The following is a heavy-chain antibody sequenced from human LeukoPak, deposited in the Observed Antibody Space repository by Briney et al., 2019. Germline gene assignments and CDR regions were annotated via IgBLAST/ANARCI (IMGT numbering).Heavy chain of an antibody. V-gene: IGHV6-1*01. CDR3: AREFTVVGGVVNAFDI. CDR2: TSYRSKWYR. J-gene: IGHJ3*02. CDR1: GDSVSSNSAA. D-gene: IGHD3-10*01. Sequence: SQTLSLTCAISGDSVSSNSAAWNWIRQSPSRGLEWLGRTSYRSKWYRDYAVSVKSRITVNPDTSKNQFSLQLNSVTPEDTAVYYCAREFTVVGGVVNAFDIWGQGIMVTVSS.